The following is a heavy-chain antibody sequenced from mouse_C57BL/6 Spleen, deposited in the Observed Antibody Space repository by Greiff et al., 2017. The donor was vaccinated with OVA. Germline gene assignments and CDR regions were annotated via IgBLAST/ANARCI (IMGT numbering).Heavy chain of an antibody. CDR1: GYTFTSYW. J-gene: IGHJ3*01. D-gene: IGHD1-1*01. CDR3: ARGVLRSGWFAY. V-gene: IGHV1-55*01. Sequence: VQLQQPGAELVKPGASVKMSCKASGYTFTSYWITWVKQRPGQGLEWIGDIYPGSGSTNSNEKFKSTATLTVDTSSSTAYMQLSSLTSEDSAVYYCARGVLRSGWFAYWGQGTRETVYA. CDR2: IYPGSGST.